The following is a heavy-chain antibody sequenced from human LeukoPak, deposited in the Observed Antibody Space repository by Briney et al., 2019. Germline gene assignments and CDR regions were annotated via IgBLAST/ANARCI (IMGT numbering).Heavy chain of an antibody. CDR2: INHSGST. V-gene: IGHV4-34*01. Sequence: PSETLTLTCAVYGGSFSGYYWSWIRQPPGKGLEWIGEINHSGSTNYNPSLKSRVTISVDTSKNQFSLNLSSVTAADTAVYYCARAKTRPGYSSSTSCYPSGINWFGPWGQGTLVTVSS. J-gene: IGHJ5*02. CDR1: GGSFSGYY. D-gene: IGHD2-2*03. CDR3: ARAKTRPGYSSSTSCYPSGINWFGP.